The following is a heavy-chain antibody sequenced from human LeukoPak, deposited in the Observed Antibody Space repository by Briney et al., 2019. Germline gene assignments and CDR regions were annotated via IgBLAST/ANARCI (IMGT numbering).Heavy chain of an antibody. V-gene: IGHV3-48*04. D-gene: IGHD6-13*01. Sequence: GGSLRLSCAASGFTFSSFGMNWVRQAPGKGLEWVSYISSGSGSIYYADSVKGRFTISRDNAKNSLYLQMNSLRAEDTAVYYCARDPSRGRSSRFDYWGQGTLVTVSS. J-gene: IGHJ4*02. CDR3: ARDPSRGRSSRFDY. CDR2: ISSGSGSI. CDR1: GFTFSSFG.